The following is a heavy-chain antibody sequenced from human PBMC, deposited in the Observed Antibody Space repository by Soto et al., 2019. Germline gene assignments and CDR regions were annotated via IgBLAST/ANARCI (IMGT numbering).Heavy chain of an antibody. CDR3: AHAVLLHLGELSAPYFDY. Sequence: QITLKESGPTLVKPTQTLTLTCTFSGFSLRTSGVGVGWIRQPPGKALEWLALIYWDDDKRYSPSLKSRLTITKDTSKNQVVLTMTNMDPVDTATYYCAHAVLLHLGELSAPYFDYWGQGTLVTVSS. J-gene: IGHJ4*02. D-gene: IGHD3-16*02. CDR1: GFSLRTSGVG. CDR2: IYWDDDK. V-gene: IGHV2-5*02.